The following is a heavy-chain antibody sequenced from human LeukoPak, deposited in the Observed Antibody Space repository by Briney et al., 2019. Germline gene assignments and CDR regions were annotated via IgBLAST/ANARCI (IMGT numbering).Heavy chain of an antibody. D-gene: IGHD5-24*01. V-gene: IGHV1-69*05. Sequence: SVKVSCKASGYTFTSYVISWVRQAPGQGLEWMGRIIPIFGTANYAQKFQGRVTITTDESTSTAYMELSSLRSEDTAVYYCARGGVVVHGYNSPHFDYWGQGTLVTVSS. CDR3: ARGGVVVHGYNSPHFDY. CDR2: IIPIFGTA. CDR1: GYTFTSYV. J-gene: IGHJ4*02.